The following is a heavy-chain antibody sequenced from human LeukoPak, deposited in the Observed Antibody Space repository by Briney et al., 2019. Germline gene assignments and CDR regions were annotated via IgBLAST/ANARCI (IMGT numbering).Heavy chain of an antibody. V-gene: IGHV4-34*01. CDR3: ARASVVVVAAAKFYYYYGMDV. J-gene: IGHJ6*02. D-gene: IGHD2-15*01. CDR1: GGSLSGYY. Sequence: PSETLSLTCAVYGGSLSGYYWSWIRQPPGKGLEWIGEINHSGSTNYNPSLKSRVTISVDPSKNQFSLKLSSVTAADTAVYYCARASVVVVAAAKFYYYYGMDVWGQGTTVTVSS. CDR2: INHSGST.